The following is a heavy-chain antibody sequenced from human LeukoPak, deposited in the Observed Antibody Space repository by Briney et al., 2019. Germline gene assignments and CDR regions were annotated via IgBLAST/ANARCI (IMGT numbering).Heavy chain of an antibody. J-gene: IGHJ4*02. Sequence: SLRLSCAVSGFTFTYYAMHSVRQAPGKGLEWVAVISHDGSNQQYADSVKGQVTISRDNYKSTLYLQMASLRAGDTAVYYCARQGDTGSWYFDYWGQGTLVTVSS. CDR1: GFTFTYYA. V-gene: IGHV3-30-3*01. D-gene: IGHD2-21*02. CDR3: ARQGDTGSWYFDY. CDR2: ISHDGSNQ.